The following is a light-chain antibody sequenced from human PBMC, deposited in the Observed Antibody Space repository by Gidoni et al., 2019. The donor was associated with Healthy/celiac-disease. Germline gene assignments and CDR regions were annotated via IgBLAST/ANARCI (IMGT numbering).Light chain of an antibody. CDR3: AAWDDSLNGVV. Sequence: QSVLTQPPSASGTPQQRVTLSCSGSSSNIGSNTVNWYQQLPGTAPKLLIYSNNQRPSGVPDRFSGSKSGTSASLAISGLQSEDEADYYCAAWDDSLNGVVFGGGTKLTVL. V-gene: IGLV1-44*01. CDR2: SNN. J-gene: IGLJ2*01. CDR1: SSNIGSNT.